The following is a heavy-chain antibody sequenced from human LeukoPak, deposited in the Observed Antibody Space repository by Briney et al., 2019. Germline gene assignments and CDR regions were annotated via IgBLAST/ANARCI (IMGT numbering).Heavy chain of an antibody. CDR2: ISDSGRTT. Sequence: GSLRLSCAVSGLTFSNFKMNCVRQAPGKGLEWVSYISDSGRTTFYADSVKGRFTISRDNAKNSLYLQMSSLRVEDTAVHYCASWAGNTQSDSWSGPFDYWGQGTLVTVSS. CDR1: GLTFSNFK. V-gene: IGHV3-48*03. CDR3: ASWAGNTQSDSWSGPFDY. J-gene: IGHJ4*02. D-gene: IGHD3-3*01.